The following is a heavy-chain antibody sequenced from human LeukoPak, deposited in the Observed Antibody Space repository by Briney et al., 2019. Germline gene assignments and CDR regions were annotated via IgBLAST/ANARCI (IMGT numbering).Heavy chain of an antibody. V-gene: IGHV3-30*04. CDR1: GFTFSSYA. CDR3: VVDTGYDAFDI. Sequence: RSLRLSCAASGFTFSSYAMHWVRPAPGNGLEWVAVISYDGSNKYYADSVKGRFTISRNNSKNTLYLQMNSLRAEDTAVYYCVVDTGYDAFDIWGQGTTVTVSS. D-gene: IGHD2-15*01. J-gene: IGHJ3*02. CDR2: ISYDGSNK.